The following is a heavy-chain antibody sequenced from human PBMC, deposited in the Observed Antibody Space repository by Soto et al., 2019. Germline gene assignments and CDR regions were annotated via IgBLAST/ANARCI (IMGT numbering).Heavy chain of an antibody. Sequence: SETLSLTCTVFGGSISSSSYYWGWIRQPPGKGLEWIGSIYYSGSTYYNPSLKSRVTISVDTSKNQFSLKLSSVTAADTAVYYCARHQNYYDSSGYYLNNWFDPWGQGTLVTVS. CDR1: GGSISSSSYY. D-gene: IGHD3-22*01. CDR3: ARHQNYYDSSGYYLNNWFDP. J-gene: IGHJ5*02. CDR2: IYYSGST. V-gene: IGHV4-39*01.